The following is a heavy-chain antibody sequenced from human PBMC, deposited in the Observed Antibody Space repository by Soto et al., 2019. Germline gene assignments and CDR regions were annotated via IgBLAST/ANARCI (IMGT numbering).Heavy chain of an antibody. CDR2: IIPIFGTA. CDR3: AKNPETYYYGMDV. J-gene: IGHJ6*02. V-gene: IGHV1-69*12. Sequence: QVQLVQSGAEVKKPGSSVKVSCKASGGTFSSYAISGVRRAPGQGLEWRGGIIPIFGTAKYAQKFQGRVTITADESTSTAYMELSSLRSEDTAVYYCAKNPETYYYGMDVWGQGTTVTVSS. CDR1: GGTFSSYA.